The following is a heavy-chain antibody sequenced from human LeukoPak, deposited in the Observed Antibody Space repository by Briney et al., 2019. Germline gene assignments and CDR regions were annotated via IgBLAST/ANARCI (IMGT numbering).Heavy chain of an antibody. CDR2: ISAYNGNT. J-gene: IGHJ4*02. V-gene: IGHV1-18*01. Sequence: GASVKVSCKASGYTFTTYGIRWVRQAPGQGLEWMGWISAYNGNTNYGQKFQGRVTMTTDTSTSTAYMELRSLRSDDTAVYYCARFRAGVGEPYGDYWGQGTLVTVSS. CDR3: ARFRAGVGEPYGDY. CDR1: GYTFTTYG. D-gene: IGHD3-10*01.